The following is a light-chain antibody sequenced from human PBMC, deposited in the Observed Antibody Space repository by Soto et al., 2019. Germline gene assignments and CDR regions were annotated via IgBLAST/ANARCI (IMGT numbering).Light chain of an antibody. Sequence: DIQMTQSPASVSASVGDTVTISCRASQVISSWLAWYQQKPGKAPNLLIYKASTLQTGVPSRFSGRGSGTDFTLTITNLHPEDFATYYCHQASSFPLSFGGGTKVEIK. CDR3: HQASSFPLS. J-gene: IGKJ4*01. V-gene: IGKV1-12*01. CDR2: KAS. CDR1: QVISSW.